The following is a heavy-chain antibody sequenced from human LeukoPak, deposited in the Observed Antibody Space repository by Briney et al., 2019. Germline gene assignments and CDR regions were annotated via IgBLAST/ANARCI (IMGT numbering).Heavy chain of an antibody. V-gene: IGHV4-34*01. CDR2: INHSGST. CDR3: ARAKIYCSSTSCYTYWFDP. Sequence: PSETLSLTCAVYGGSFSGYYWSWIRQPPGKGLEWIGEINHSGSTNYNPSLKSRVTIPVDTSKNQFSLKLSSVTAADTAVYYCARAKIYCSSTSCYTYWFDPWGQGTLVTVSS. CDR1: GGSFSGYY. D-gene: IGHD2-2*02. J-gene: IGHJ5*02.